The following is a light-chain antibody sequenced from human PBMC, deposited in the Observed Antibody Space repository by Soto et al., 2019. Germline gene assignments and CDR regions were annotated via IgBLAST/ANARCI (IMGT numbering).Light chain of an antibody. CDR2: RNS. Sequence: QSVLTQPPSASGSPGQRVIISCSGSSSNIGNNAVNWYQHLPGTSPKLLIYRNSQRPSGVPDRFSGSKSGTSASLAISGLQSEDDTDYYCATGDDSLDGWVFGAVTLQTVL. V-gene: IGLV1-44*01. CDR1: SSNIGNNA. J-gene: IGLJ3*02. CDR3: ATGDDSLDGWV.